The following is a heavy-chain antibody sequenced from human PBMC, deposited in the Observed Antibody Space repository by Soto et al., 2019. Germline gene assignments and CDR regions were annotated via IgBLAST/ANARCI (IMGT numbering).Heavy chain of an antibody. CDR3: AAERLKHPVVTAIDAFDI. CDR1: GFTFTSSA. Sequence: SVKVSCKASGFTFTSSAVQWVRQARGQRLEWIGWIVVGSGNTNYAQKFQERVTITRDMSTSTAYMELSSLRSEDTAVYYCAAERLKHPVVTAIDAFDIWGQGTMVTVSS. J-gene: IGHJ3*02. D-gene: IGHD2-21*02. CDR2: IVVGSGNT. V-gene: IGHV1-58*01.